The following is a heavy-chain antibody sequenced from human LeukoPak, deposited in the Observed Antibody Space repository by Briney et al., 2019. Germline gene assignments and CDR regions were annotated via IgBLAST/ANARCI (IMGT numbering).Heavy chain of an antibody. CDR2: IIPILGIA. V-gene: IGHV1-69*04. CDR1: GGTFSSYA. Sequence: EASVKVSCKASGGTFSSYAISWVRQAPGQGLEWMGRIIPILGIANYAQKFQGRVTITADKSTSTAYMELSSLRSEDTAVYYCARDRTMVRGVAYFDYWGQGTLVTVSS. J-gene: IGHJ4*02. CDR3: ARDRTMVRGVAYFDY. D-gene: IGHD3-10*01.